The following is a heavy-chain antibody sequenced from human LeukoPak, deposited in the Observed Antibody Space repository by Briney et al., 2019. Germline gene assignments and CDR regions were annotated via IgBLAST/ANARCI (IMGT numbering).Heavy chain of an antibody. D-gene: IGHD3-10*01. CDR1: GGSFSDNY. CDR2: INHNRIT. Sequence: SETLSLTCAVFGGSFSDNYWSWIRQPPGKGLEWIGDINHNRITNYNPSLKSRVTISVATSKNQFSLKLSSVTAADTAVYYRARRPPYYGSESYSDYGMDVWGQGTTVTVSS. V-gene: IGHV4-34*01. CDR3: ARRPPYYGSESYSDYGMDV. J-gene: IGHJ6*02.